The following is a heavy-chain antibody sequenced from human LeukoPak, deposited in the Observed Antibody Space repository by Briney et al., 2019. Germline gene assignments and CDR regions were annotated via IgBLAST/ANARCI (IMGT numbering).Heavy chain of an antibody. CDR3: AKERTQTTSFDY. CDR2: ISGSGGST. D-gene: IGHD2/OR15-2a*01. J-gene: IGHJ4*02. CDR1: GFTFSTYP. Sequence: QPGGSLRLSCAASGFTFSTYPMSWVRQAPGKGVEWVSTISGSGGSTYYADSVKGRFTISRDNSKNTLYLQMNSLRAEDTTVYYCAKERTQTTSFDYWGQGTLVTVSS. V-gene: IGHV3-23*01.